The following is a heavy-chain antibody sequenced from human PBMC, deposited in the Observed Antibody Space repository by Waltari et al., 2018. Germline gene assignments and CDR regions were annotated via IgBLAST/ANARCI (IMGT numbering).Heavy chain of an antibody. CDR1: GFTFGSYR. CDR3: ARGRFCSGGSCHHYFDY. V-gene: IGHV3-21*01. CDR2: ISTSSSYI. D-gene: IGHD2-15*01. J-gene: IGHJ4*02. Sequence: EVQLVESGGGLVKPGGSLRLASAASGFTFGSYRLNWVRQAQGKGLEWVSSISTSSSYIYYADSVKGRFTISRDNAKNSLYLQMNSLRAEDTAVYYCARGRFCSGGSCHHYFDYWGQGTLVTVSS.